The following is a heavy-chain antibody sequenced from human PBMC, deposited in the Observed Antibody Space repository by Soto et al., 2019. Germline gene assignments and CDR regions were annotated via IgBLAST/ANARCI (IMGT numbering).Heavy chain of an antibody. CDR1: EFTFSSYA. CDR2: ISGSDGST. V-gene: IGHV3-23*01. CDR3: ARSWTYYDILTGYYPGNWFDP. D-gene: IGHD3-9*01. Sequence: GGSLRLSCAASEFTFSSYAMSWVRQAPGKGLEWVSAISGSDGSTYYADSVKGRFTISRDNSKNSLYLQMNSLRAEDTAVYYCARSWTYYDILTGYYPGNWFDPWGQGTLVTVSS. J-gene: IGHJ5*02.